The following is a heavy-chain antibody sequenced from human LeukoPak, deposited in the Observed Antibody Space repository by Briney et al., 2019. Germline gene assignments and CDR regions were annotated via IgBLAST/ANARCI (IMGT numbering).Heavy chain of an antibody. V-gene: IGHV3-64D*06. CDR3: VKDLNGTWSFDY. CDR2: ISSNEYDT. CDR1: GVTVGAYF. Sequence: GGSLRLSCSVSGVTVGAYFMHWVRLAQGQGMQYVSSISSNEYDTYYADSVKGRFTISRDNSKNTLFLQMNNLRPEDTAVYYCVKDLNGTWSFDYWGQGTLVIVSS. D-gene: IGHD2-8*01. J-gene: IGHJ4*02.